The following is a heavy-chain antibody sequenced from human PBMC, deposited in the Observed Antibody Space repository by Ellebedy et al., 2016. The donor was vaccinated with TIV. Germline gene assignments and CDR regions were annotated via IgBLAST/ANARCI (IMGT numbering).Heavy chain of an antibody. CDR2: ISGRGGDS. CDR3: AKGVHVTSDGVDV. Sequence: GGSLRLSCAASGFTFTDYAMSWVRQAPGKGLEWVSVISGRGGDSKYADSVKGRFTIARDNFKKTLFLQMTKLRAEDMAVYYCAKGVHVTSDGVDVWGQGTTVTVSS. D-gene: IGHD2/OR15-2a*01. CDR1: GFTFTDYA. V-gene: IGHV3-23*01. J-gene: IGHJ6*02.